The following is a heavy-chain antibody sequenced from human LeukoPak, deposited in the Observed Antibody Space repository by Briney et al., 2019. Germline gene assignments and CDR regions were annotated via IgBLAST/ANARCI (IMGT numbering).Heavy chain of an antibody. V-gene: IGHV3-48*03. CDR3: ARDSRPYCTNGICYTKNNWFDP. CDR1: GLTLSNYA. Sequence: GGSLRLSCAASGLTLSNYAMNWVRQAPAKGLKWVSYITSSGDTVHYADSVKGRFTISRDNAKNSLSLQMNSLRAEDTATYYCARDSRPYCTNGICYTKNNWFDPWGPGTLVTVSS. D-gene: IGHD2-8*01. CDR2: ITSSGDTV. J-gene: IGHJ5*02.